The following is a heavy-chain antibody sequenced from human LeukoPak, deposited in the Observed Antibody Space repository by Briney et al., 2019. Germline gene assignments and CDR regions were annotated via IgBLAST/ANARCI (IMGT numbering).Heavy chain of an antibody. J-gene: IGHJ4*02. CDR3: ARAVSGYYFDY. Sequence: HSETLSLTCTVSGGSLSSYYWSWIRQPAGKGLEWIGYIYNTASTTYNPSLKSRLTISVDRSRNLFSLNLGSVSAADTAVYYCARAVSGYYFDYWGQGTRVAVSS. CDR2: IYNTAST. D-gene: IGHD6-19*01. CDR1: GGSLSSYY. V-gene: IGHV4-59*01.